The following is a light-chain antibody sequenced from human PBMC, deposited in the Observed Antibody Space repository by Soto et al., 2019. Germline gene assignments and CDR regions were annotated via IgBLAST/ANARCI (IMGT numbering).Light chain of an antibody. CDR1: QSLSSH. J-gene: IGKJ2*01. V-gene: IGKV1-39*01. CDR2: SAY. CDR3: QQSYITPYT. Sequence: DIQMTQSPSSLSASVGDRVTITCRASQSLSSHLHWYQEKPGKAPKLLIYSAYNLESGVPSRFSGSGSGTEFTLTISSLQPEDFATYYCQQSYITPYTFGQGTNLEIK.